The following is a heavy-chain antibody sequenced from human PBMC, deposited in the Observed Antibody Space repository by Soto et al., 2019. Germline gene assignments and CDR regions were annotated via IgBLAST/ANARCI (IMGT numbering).Heavy chain of an antibody. CDR3: AAPRDEYGSGVSWFTYGMDI. V-gene: IGHV3-23*01. CDR1: VFTFSDFA. J-gene: IGHJ6*02. D-gene: IGHD3-10*01. CDR2: LDGAGGSA. Sequence: PWWSLRLSCLASVFTFSDFAMTWFRHVPGRGLEWVASLDGAGGSAYYAESVRGRFSISRDNSQNTLFLQMKRLTVDDTAIYYCAAPRDEYGSGVSWFTYGMDIWGQGTTVTVSS.